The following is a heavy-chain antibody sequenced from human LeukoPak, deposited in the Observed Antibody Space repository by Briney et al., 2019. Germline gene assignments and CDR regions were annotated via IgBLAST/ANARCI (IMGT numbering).Heavy chain of an antibody. J-gene: IGHJ4*02. V-gene: IGHV3-7*01. Sequence: GGSLRLSCAASGFTFSSYWMSWVRQAPGKGLEWVANIKRDGSGKYYVDSVKGRFTISRDNAKNSLYLQMDSLRAEDTAVYYCARDGRIAAAGYFDYWGQGTLVTVSS. CDR1: GFTFSSYW. D-gene: IGHD6-13*01. CDR3: ARDGRIAAAGYFDY. CDR2: IKRDGSGK.